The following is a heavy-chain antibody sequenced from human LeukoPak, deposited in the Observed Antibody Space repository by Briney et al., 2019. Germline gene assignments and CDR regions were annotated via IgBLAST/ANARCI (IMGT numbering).Heavy chain of an antibody. Sequence: GASVKVSCKASGYTFTSYGISWVRQAPGQGLEWMGWISAYNGNTNYAQKLQGRVTMTTDTSTSTAYMELRSLRSDDTAAYYCARDSARDPIAVAPAPYFDYWGQGTLVTVSS. CDR3: ARDSARDPIAVAPAPYFDY. CDR1: GYTFTSYG. CDR2: ISAYNGNT. V-gene: IGHV1-18*01. D-gene: IGHD6-19*01. J-gene: IGHJ4*02.